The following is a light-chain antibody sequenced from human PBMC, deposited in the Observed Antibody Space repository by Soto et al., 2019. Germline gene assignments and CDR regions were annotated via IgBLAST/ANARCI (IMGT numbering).Light chain of an antibody. V-gene: IGKV3-20*01. CDR1: QSDSSSY. CDR3: LQYGSYPVT. Sequence: EIVLTQSPGTLSLSPGERATLSCSASQSDSSSYLAWFQQKSGQAPRLLIYVASSRATGIPDRFSGSGSGTDFTLTISRLELEDFAVYYCLQYGSYPVTFGRETKVEIK. CDR2: VAS. J-gene: IGKJ1*01.